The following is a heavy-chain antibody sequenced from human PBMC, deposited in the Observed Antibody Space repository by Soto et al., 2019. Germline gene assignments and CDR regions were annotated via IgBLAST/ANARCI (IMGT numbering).Heavy chain of an antibody. Sequence: QVQLVESGGGVVQPGRSLRLSCAASAFTFSNYGMHWVRQAPGKGLEWVAVISYDGSKTYYADSVKGRFTISRDNSKNTLYMQMNSLRAEDTAVYYCAKETLRYYAMDVWGQGTTVTVSS. CDR1: AFTFSNYG. V-gene: IGHV3-30*18. J-gene: IGHJ6*02. D-gene: IGHD3-16*01. CDR2: ISYDGSKT. CDR3: AKETLRYYAMDV.